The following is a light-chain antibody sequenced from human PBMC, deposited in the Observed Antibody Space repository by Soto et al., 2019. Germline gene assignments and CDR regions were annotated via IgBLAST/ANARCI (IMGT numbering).Light chain of an antibody. Sequence: DIQMTQSPSTLSASVGDRVTITCRASQSISSWLAWYQQKPGKAPKLLIYKASSLESGVPSRFSGSGSGTKFTLTISSLQTDDFATYYCQQYNNYTWTFGQGTKVDIK. V-gene: IGKV1-5*03. CDR1: QSISSW. J-gene: IGKJ1*01. CDR3: QQYNNYTWT. CDR2: KAS.